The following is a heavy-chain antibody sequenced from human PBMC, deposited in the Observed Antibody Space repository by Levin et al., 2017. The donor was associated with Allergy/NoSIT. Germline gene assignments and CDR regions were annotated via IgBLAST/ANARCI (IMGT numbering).Heavy chain of an antibody. J-gene: IGHJ5*02. D-gene: IGHD6-13*01. Sequence: SETLSLTCAVYGGSFSGYYWSWIRQPPGKGLEWIGEINHSGSTNYNPSSKSRLTISVDTSKNQFFLKLSSVTAADTAVYCCASLAAGYSSSWYPNWFDPWGQGTLVTVSS. CDR1: GGSFSGYY. CDR2: INHSGST. V-gene: IGHV4-34*01. CDR3: ASLAAGYSSSWYPNWFDP.